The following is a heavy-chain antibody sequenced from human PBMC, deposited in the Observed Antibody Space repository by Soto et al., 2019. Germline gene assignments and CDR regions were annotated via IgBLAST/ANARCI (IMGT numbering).Heavy chain of an antibody. CDR1: GYSFTSYW. V-gene: IGHV5-51*01. Sequence: PGESLKISCKGSGYSFTSYWIGWVRQMPGKGLEWMGIIYPGDSDTRYSPSFQGQVTISADKSISTAYLQWSSLKASDTAMYYCARLSSGCSHHYRLDVPGQGTTVSVSS. J-gene: IGHJ6*02. CDR2: IYPGDSDT. CDR3: ARLSSGCSHHYRLDV. D-gene: IGHD6-19*01.